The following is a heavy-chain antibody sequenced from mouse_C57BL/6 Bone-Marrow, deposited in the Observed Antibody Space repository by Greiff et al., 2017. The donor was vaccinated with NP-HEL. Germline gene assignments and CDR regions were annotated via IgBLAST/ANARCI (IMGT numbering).Heavy chain of an antibody. V-gene: IGHV5-2*01. CDR3: ARPDYDGGFAY. CDR1: EYEFPSHD. CDR2: INSDGGST. J-gene: IGHJ3*01. Sequence: EVQGVESGGGLVQPGESLKLSCESNEYEFPSHDMSWVRKTPEKRLELVAAINSDGGSTYYPETMERRFIISRDNTKKTLYLHMSSLRSEDTALYYCARPDYDGGFAYWGQGTLVTVSA. D-gene: IGHD2-4*01.